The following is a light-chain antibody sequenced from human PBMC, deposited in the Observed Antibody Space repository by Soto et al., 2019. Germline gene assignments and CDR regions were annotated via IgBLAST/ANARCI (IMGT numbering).Light chain of an antibody. CDR2: AAS. V-gene: IGKV1-6*01. J-gene: IGKJ1*01. CDR1: RDVGSD. CDR3: LQDYGDSWT. Sequence: TQMPPSPFSLSASVGEKVTITCRASRDVGSDVSWYQQKPGQAPKLVIYAASNLYTGVPSRFSGRRSGTEFTLTISSLQPEDFASYYCLQDYGDSWTCGQGTTGDIK.